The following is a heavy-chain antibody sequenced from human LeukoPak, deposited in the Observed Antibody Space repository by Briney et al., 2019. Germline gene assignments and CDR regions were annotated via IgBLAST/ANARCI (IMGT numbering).Heavy chain of an antibody. Sequence: GGSLRLSCAASGFTFDDYAMHWVRQAPGKGLEWVSLISWDGGSTYYADSVKGRFTISRDNSKNSLYLQMNSLRAEDTALYYCAKDSSGWYRSNYYYMDVWGKGTTVTVSS. V-gene: IGHV3-43D*03. D-gene: IGHD6-19*01. CDR3: AKDSSGWYRSNYYYMDV. CDR1: GFTFDDYA. J-gene: IGHJ6*03. CDR2: ISWDGGST.